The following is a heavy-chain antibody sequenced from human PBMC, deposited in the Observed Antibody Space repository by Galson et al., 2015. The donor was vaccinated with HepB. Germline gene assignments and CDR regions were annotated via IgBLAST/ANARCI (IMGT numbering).Heavy chain of an antibody. D-gene: IGHD5-12*01. J-gene: IGHJ4*02. CDR1: GFTFNNSW. CDR2: IKQDGSEK. CDR3: ARAGGYDPDYFDY. V-gene: IGHV3-7*03. Sequence: SLRLSCAASGFTFNNSWMSWVRQAPGKELEWVANIKQDGSEKDYVDSVKGRFTISRDNAKKSLYLQMSSLRVEDTAVYYCARAGGYDPDYFDYWGQGTLVTVSS.